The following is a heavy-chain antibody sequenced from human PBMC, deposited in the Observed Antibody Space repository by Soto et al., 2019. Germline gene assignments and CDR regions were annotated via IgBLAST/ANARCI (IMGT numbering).Heavy chain of an antibody. Sequence: GASVKVSCKPRGYTFTAYYIHWVRQAPGQGLEWMGWVDPNSGDSRKTQTFQGRVTMTRDTSTSTVYMELSWLRSDDTAVYYCARDNYGLLAYPGQRSSVPVSA. CDR1: GYTFTAYY. D-gene: IGHD3-10*01. CDR3: ARDNYGLLAY. V-gene: IGHV1-2*02. CDR2: VDPNSGDS. J-gene: IGHJ4*02.